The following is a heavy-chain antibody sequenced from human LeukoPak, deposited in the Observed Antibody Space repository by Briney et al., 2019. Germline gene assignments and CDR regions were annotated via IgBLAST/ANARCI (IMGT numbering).Heavy chain of an antibody. D-gene: IGHD1-26*01. J-gene: IGHJ3*02. CDR3: ARDLIVGATTNAFDI. Sequence: SVKVSCKASGGTFSSYAISWVRQAPGQGLEWMGGIIPIFGTANYAQKFQGRVTITADESTSIAYMELSSLRSEDTVVYYCARDLIVGATTNAFDIWGQGTMVSVSS. CDR2: IIPIFGTA. CDR1: GGTFSSYA. V-gene: IGHV1-69*13.